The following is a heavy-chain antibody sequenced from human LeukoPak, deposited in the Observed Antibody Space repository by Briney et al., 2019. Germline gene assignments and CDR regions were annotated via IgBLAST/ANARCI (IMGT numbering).Heavy chain of an antibody. V-gene: IGHV3-7*01. D-gene: IGHD1-26*01. CDR1: GFTFSSYS. CDR2: IKQDGSEK. CDR3: ARDKVVGATHFDY. Sequence: PGGSLRLSCAASGFTFSSYSMNWVRQAPGKGLEWVANIKQDGSEKYYVDSVKGRFTISRDNAKNSLYLQMSSLRAEDTAVYYCARDKVVGATHFDYWGQGTLVTVSS. J-gene: IGHJ4*02.